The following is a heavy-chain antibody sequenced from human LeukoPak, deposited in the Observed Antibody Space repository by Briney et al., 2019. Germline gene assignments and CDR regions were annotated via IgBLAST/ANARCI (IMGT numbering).Heavy chain of an antibody. V-gene: IGHV1-2*02. CDR2: INPNNGGT. CDR3: ARDAIVGATKLDY. Sequence: ASVKVSCKASGYTFTGYYMHWMRQAPGQGLEWMGWINPNNGGTNYAQKLQGRVTMTTDTSTSTAYMELRSLRSDDTAVYYCARDAIVGATKLDYWGQGTLVTVSS. CDR1: GYTFTGYY. D-gene: IGHD1-26*01. J-gene: IGHJ4*02.